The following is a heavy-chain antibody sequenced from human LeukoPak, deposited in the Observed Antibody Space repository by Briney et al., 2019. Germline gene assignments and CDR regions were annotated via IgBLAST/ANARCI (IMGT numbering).Heavy chain of an antibody. CDR2: ISYDGSNK. J-gene: IGHJ4*02. D-gene: IGHD4-17*01. CDR3: ARATDTVTTGALGY. CDR1: GFTFSSYA. Sequence: SLRLSCAASGFTFSSYAMHWVRQAPGKELEWVAVISYDGSNKYYADSVKGRFTISRDNSKNTLYLQMNSLRAEDTAVYYCARATDTVTTGALGYWGQGTLVTVSS. V-gene: IGHV3-30-3*01.